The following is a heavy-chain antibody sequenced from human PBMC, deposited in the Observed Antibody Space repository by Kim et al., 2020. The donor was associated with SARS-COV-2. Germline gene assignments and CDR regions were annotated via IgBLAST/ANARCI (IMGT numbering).Heavy chain of an antibody. V-gene: IGHV3-30-3*02. CDR2: ISFDASDT. CDR3: AKPRFPGAFEI. CDR1: GFNFGSFP. J-gene: IGHJ3*02. Sequence: GGSLRLSCSASGFNFGSFPMHWVRQVPGKGLEWLAVISFDASDTHYADSAMGRFSVSRDNSKDTLFLQMSGLRTEDTAIYYCAKPRFPGAFEIWGLGTMV. D-gene: IGHD3-3*01.